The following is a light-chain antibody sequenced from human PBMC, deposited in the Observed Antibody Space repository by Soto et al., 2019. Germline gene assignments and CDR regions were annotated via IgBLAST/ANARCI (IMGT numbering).Light chain of an antibody. CDR2: DTS. V-gene: IGKV3-15*01. CDR1: QSVSRF. CDR3: QQYDNWPPCT. Sequence: EIVMTQSPATLSVSPGERVTLSCRASQSVSRFLAWYQQRPGQAPRLLIYDTSTRATGVPARFSGSGSGTEFRLTISSLQSEDFAVYYCQQYDNWPPCTFGQGTKLEV. J-gene: IGKJ2*02.